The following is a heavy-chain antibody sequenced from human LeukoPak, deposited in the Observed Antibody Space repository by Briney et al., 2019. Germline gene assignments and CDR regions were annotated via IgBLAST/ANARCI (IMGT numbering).Heavy chain of an antibody. D-gene: IGHD1-1*01. J-gene: IGHJ3*02. V-gene: IGHV3-53*01. Sequence: PGGSLRLFCAASGFSVGGNYISWVRQAPGKGLEWVSMIYSDGSIFHADSVKGRFTMSRDNSRNTLDLQMNSLRVEDTAVYFCARDRRRLRGMNGDGDAFDIWGQGTMVTVSS. CDR2: IYSDGSI. CDR3: ARDRRRLRGMNGDGDAFDI. CDR1: GFSVGGNY.